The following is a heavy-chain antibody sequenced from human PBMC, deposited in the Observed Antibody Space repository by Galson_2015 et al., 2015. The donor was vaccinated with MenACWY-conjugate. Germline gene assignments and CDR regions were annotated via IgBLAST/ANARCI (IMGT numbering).Heavy chain of an antibody. V-gene: IGHV3-23*01. CDR2: ISGSGGST. CDR1: GFIFRSHA. Sequence: SLRLSCAASGFIFRSHAMSWVRQAPGKGLEWVSAISGSGGSTYYSDSVKGRFTISRDNTKNTLWLRMNSLRAEDTAVYYCAKEYGGVVVGDDAFDIWGQGTMVTVSS. D-gene: IGHD2-15*01. J-gene: IGHJ3*02. CDR3: AKEYGGVVVGDDAFDI.